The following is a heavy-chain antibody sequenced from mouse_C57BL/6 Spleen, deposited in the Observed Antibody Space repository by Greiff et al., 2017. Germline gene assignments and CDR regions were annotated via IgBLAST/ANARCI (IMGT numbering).Heavy chain of an antibody. J-gene: IGHJ2*01. D-gene: IGHD2-2*01. CDR3: TRATMVTTYYFDY. V-gene: IGHV1-15*01. Sequence: VQLQQSGAELVRPGASVTLSCKASGYTFTDYEMHWVKQTPVHGLEWIGAIDPETGGTAYNQKFKGKAILTADKSSSTAYMELRSLTSEDSAVYYWTRATMVTTYYFDYWGQGTTLTVSS. CDR1: GYTFTDYE. CDR2: IDPETGGT.